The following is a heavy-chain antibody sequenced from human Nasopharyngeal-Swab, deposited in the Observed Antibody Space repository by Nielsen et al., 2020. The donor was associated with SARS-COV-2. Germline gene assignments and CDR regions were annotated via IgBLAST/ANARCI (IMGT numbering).Heavy chain of an antibody. CDR2: ISYDGSNK. V-gene: IGHV3-30*18. J-gene: IGHJ4*02. Sequence: WSRQPPGKGLEWVAVISYDGSNKYYADSAKGRFTISRDNSKNTLYLQMNSLRAEDTAVYYCAKDRRSWPKGSDYWGQGTLVTVSS. CDR3: AKDRRSWPKGSDY. D-gene: IGHD1-26*01.